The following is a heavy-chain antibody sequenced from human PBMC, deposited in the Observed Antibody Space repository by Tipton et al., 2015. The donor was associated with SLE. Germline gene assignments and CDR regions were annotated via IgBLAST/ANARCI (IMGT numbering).Heavy chain of an antibody. CDR2: INPNSGGT. V-gene: IGHV1-2*06. CDR3: ARALIWETLHGMDV. D-gene: IGHD1-26*01. Sequence: QLVQSEAEVKKPGASVKVSCKASGYTFTGYYMHWVRQAPGQGLEWMGRINPNSGGTNYAQKFQGRVTMTRDTSISTAYMELSRLRSDDTAVYYCARALIWETLHGMDVWGQGTTVPVSS. CDR1: GYTFTGYY. J-gene: IGHJ6*02.